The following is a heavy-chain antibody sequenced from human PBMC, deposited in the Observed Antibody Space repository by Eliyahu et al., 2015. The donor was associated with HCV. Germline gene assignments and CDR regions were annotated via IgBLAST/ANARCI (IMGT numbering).Heavy chain of an antibody. CDR3: ASGGGGIAVAGTGGWFDP. J-gene: IGHJ5*02. CDR1: GGSITTYY. Sequence: QVQLQESGPGLVKPSETLSLTCTVSGGSITTYYWSWIRQPPGKGLEWIGYIHYSGGTNYNPPLKSRVTLSVDTSKNQFSLKLTSVTAADTAVYYCASGGGGIAVAGTGGWFDPWGQGMLVTVSS. V-gene: IGHV4-59*01. CDR2: IHYSGGT. D-gene: IGHD6-19*01.